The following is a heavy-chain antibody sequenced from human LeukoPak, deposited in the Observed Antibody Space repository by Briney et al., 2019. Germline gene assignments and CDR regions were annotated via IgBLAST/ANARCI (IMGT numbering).Heavy chain of an antibody. D-gene: IGHD2-15*01. CDR3: ARDLYCSGGSCYHGAEYFQH. J-gene: IGHJ1*01. CDR2: INPNSGGT. Sequence: ASVKVSCKASGYTFTGYCMHWVRQAPGQGLEWMGRINPNSGGTNYAQKFQGRVTMTRNTSISTAYMELSRLRSDDTAVYYCARDLYCSGGSCYHGAEYFQHWGQGTLVTVSS. V-gene: IGHV1-2*06. CDR1: GYTFTGYC.